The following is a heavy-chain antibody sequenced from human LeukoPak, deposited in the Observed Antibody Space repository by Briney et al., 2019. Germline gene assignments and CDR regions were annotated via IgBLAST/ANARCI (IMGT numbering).Heavy chain of an antibody. D-gene: IGHD2-15*01. CDR3: AGGAHLLIFEK. Sequence: VISYDGSNKYYGDSVKGRFTIARDNSKNTLYLQMNSLTPEDTAVYFCAGGAHLLIFEKWGQGTLVTASS. V-gene: IGHV3-30-3*01. J-gene: IGHJ4*02. CDR2: ISYDGSNK.